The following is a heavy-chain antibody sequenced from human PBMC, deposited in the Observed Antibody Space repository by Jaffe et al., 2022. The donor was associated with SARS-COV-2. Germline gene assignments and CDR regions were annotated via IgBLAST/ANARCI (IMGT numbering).Heavy chain of an antibody. D-gene: IGHD2-21*01. CDR1: GGSISNFH. J-gene: IGHJ4*02. Sequence: QVQLQESGPGLVKPSETLSLTCTVSGGSISNFHWSWIRQPPGKGLEWIGYIYYSGSTNYNPSLKSRVTISVDTSKNQFSLKLSSVTAADTAVYYCTRGSSVIRPYLDYWGQGTLVTVSS. CDR2: IYYSGST. CDR3: TRGSSVIRPYLDY. V-gene: IGHV4-59*01.